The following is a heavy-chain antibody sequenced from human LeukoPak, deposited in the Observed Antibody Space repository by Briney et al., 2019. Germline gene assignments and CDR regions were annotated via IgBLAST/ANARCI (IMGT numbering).Heavy chain of an antibody. Sequence: PSETLSLTCAVYGGSFSGYYWSWIRQPPGKGLEWIGEINHSGSTNYNPSLKSRVTISVDTSKNQFSLKLSSVTAADTAVYYCARTYYDFWSGYYKSRYFDLWGRGTLVTVSS. CDR2: INHSGST. CDR3: ARTYYDFWSGYYKSRYFDL. D-gene: IGHD3-3*01. J-gene: IGHJ2*01. CDR1: GGSFSGYY. V-gene: IGHV4-34*01.